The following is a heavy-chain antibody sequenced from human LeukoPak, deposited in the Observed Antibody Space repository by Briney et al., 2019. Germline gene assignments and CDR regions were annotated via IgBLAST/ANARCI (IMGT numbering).Heavy chain of an antibody. CDR2: INHSGST. J-gene: IGHJ4*02. D-gene: IGHD4/OR15-4a*01. Sequence: PSETLSLTCAVYGGSFSGYYWSWIRQPPGKGLEWIGEINHSGSTNYNPSLKRRVTISVDTSKNQSSLKLSSVTAADTAVYYCARDLGRVANDYYFDYWGQGTLVTVSS. CDR1: GGSFSGYY. CDR3: ARDLGRVANDYYFDY. V-gene: IGHV4-34*01.